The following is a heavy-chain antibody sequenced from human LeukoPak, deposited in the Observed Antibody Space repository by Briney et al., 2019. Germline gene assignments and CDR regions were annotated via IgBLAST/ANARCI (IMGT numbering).Heavy chain of an antibody. D-gene: IGHD6-13*01. CDR3: ARDRSSSYTRDWFDP. CDR2: IYNSESI. Sequence: KPSETPSLTCTVSGGSINGYYWSWIRQPAGKGLEWIGRIYNSESINYNPSLKSRVTMSIDTSKSQFSLKLNSVTAADTAVYYCARDRSSSYTRDWFDPWGQGALVTVSS. V-gene: IGHV4-4*07. CDR1: GGSINGYY. J-gene: IGHJ5*02.